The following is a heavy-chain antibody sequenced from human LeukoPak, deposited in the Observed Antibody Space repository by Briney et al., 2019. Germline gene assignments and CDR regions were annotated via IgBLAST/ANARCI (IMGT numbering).Heavy chain of an antibody. V-gene: IGHV2-5*02. D-gene: IGHD3-10*01. J-gene: IGHJ4*02. CDR1: GFSLSTGGVG. CDR3: AHYYGSGSYQNRYFDY. Sequence: SGPALVNPTQILTLTCTLSGFSLSTGGVGVGWIRQPPGKALEWLALIYWDDDKYYSPSLKISLTITRDTSKNQVVLTMTNVDPVDTGTYFCAHYYGSGSYQNRYFDYWGQGALVTVSS. CDR2: IYWDDDK.